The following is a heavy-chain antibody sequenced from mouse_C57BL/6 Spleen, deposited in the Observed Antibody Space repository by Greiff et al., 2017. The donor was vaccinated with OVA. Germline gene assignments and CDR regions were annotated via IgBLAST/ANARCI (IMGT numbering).Heavy chain of an antibody. Sequence: VQRVESGAELVRPGASVTLSCKASGYTFTDYEMHWVKQTPVHGLEWIGAIDPETGGSAYNPKFKGKAILTADKSSSTAYMELRSLTSEDSAVYYCTRSAYDYDGAWFAYWGQGTLVTVSA. V-gene: IGHV1-15*01. CDR1: GYTFTDYE. CDR3: TRSAYDYDGAWFAY. D-gene: IGHD2-4*01. CDR2: IDPETGGS. J-gene: IGHJ3*01.